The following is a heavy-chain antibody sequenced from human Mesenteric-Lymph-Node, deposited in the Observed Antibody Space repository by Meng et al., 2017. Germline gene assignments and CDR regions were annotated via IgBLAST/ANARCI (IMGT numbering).Heavy chain of an antibody. D-gene: IGHD6-13*01. CDR2: IIPIFGTA. CDR3: ASRRPGIAVADTGDAFDI. Sequence: SVKISCKAAGGTFSSYAISWVRQAPGQGLEWMGGIIPIFGTANYAQKFQGRVTITTDESTSTAYMELSSLRSEDTAVYYCASRRPGIAVADTGDAFDIWGQGTMVTVSS. J-gene: IGHJ3*02. CDR1: GGTFSSYA. V-gene: IGHV1-69*05.